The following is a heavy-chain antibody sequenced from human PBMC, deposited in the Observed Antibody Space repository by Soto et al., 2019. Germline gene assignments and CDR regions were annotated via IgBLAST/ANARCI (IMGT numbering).Heavy chain of an antibody. J-gene: IGHJ4*02. CDR3: ARERYEGSIDY. CDR2: IYYSGST. D-gene: IGHD2-2*01. Sequence: PSETLSLTCTVSGGSVSSYYWSWIRQPPGGGLEWLAYIYYSGSTTYNPSLKSRLTMSVDTSKNQFSLNLRSVTAADTAVYYCARERYEGSIDYWGRGTLVTVSS. CDR1: GGSVSSYY. V-gene: IGHV4-59*02.